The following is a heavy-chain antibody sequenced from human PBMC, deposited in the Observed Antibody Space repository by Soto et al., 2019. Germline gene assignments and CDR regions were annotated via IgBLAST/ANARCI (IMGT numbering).Heavy chain of an antibody. CDR3: ARRYSSAFDI. CDR2: IYYSGST. Sequence: SESLSLTCTVGGGSISSYYWSWIRQPPGKGLEWIGYIYYSGSTNYNPSLKSRVTIPVDTSKNQFSLKLSSVTAADTAVYYCARRYSSAFDIWGQGTMVT. V-gene: IGHV4-59*08. CDR1: GGSISSYY. J-gene: IGHJ3*02. D-gene: IGHD6-13*01.